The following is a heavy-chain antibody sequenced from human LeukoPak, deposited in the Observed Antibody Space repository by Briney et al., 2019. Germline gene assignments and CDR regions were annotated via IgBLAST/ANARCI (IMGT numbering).Heavy chain of an antibody. CDR2: IVVGSGNT. J-gene: IGHJ3*02. Sequence: GTSVKVSCKASGFTFTSSAMQWVRQARGHRLEWIGWIVVGSGNTNYAQKFQERVTITRDMSTSTAYMELSSLRSEDTAVYYCAARSSGYYYVHVAFDIWGQGTMVTVPS. CDR1: GFTFTSSA. V-gene: IGHV1-58*02. CDR3: AARSSGYYYVHVAFDI. D-gene: IGHD3-22*01.